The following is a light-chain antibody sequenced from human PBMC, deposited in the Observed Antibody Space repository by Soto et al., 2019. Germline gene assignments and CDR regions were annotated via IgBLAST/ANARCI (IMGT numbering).Light chain of an antibody. CDR2: GNT. J-gene: IGLJ1*01. CDR1: RSNMGSHYD. CDR3: QPYDRSLYDSYV. V-gene: IGLV1-40*01. Sequence: SALTQPPSVSGAPGQSVTISCTVSRSNMGSHYDVHWYQHVPGTAPKLLIYGNTNRPSGVPDRFSGSKSGTSASLDINGLQADDEADYYCQPYDRSLYDSYVFGPGTKVTVL.